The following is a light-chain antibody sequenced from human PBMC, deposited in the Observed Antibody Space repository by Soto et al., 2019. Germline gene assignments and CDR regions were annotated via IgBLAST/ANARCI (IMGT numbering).Light chain of an antibody. CDR1: QSVSSRN. Sequence: EIVLTQSPGTLSLSPGDRATLSCRASQSVSSRNLAWYRQKPGQAPRLLIYGASNRATGIPDRFSGSGSGTDFTLTISRLEPEDVAVYYCLRYGDSPPAYTFGQGTKLEIK. J-gene: IGKJ2*01. CDR3: LRYGDSPPAYT. V-gene: IGKV3-20*01. CDR2: GAS.